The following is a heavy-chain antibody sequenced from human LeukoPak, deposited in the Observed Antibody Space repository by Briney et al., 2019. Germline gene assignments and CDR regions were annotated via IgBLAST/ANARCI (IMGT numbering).Heavy chain of an antibody. CDR2: MNPNSGNT. J-gene: IGHJ4*02. Sequence: ASVKVSCKASGYTFTNYDINWVRQATGQGLEWMGWMNPNSGNTGYAQKFQGRVTMTRHTSISTAYMELSSLRSEDTAVCYCTRYDSGSRMGLDYWGQGTLVTVSS. CDR1: GYTFTNYD. CDR3: TRYDSGSRMGLDY. V-gene: IGHV1-8*01. D-gene: IGHD3-3*01.